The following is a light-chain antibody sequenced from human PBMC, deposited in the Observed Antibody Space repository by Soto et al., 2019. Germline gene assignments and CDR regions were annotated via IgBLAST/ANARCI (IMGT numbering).Light chain of an antibody. CDR1: QDISNY. J-gene: IGKJ5*01. V-gene: IGKV1-33*01. Sequence: DLQMTQSPSSLSASVGDRVTITCQASQDISNYLNWYQQKPGKAPKLLIYDASNLKTGVPSRFSGSGSGTDFTFTISSLQPEDIATYYCQQFDNVPITFGQGTRLEIK. CDR3: QQFDNVPIT. CDR2: DAS.